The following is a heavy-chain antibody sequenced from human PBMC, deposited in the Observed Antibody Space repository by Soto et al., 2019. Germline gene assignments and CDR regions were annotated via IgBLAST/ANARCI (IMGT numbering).Heavy chain of an antibody. CDR3: DKGHVDGYYDWGTFYSSVP. CDR1: GGSFHGYY. CDR2: RNNSGIS. J-gene: IGHJ5*02. D-gene: IGHD3-16*01. V-gene: IGHV4-34*04. Sequence: KPSETLSLACAVYGGSFHGYYWSWIRQPPGKGLERDGKRNNSGISNNTPTFKSRDSISVDTSKNQTSLQQSAVSAADTAVYYCDKGHVDGYYDWGTFYSSVPWGQGTLVTVSS.